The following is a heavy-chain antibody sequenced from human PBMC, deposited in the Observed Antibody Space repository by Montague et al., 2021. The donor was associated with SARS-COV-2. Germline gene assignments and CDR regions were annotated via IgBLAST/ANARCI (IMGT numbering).Heavy chain of an antibody. D-gene: IGHD3-16*01. Sequence: SETLSLTCAVAGGSFSGYYWTWIRQSLGKGLEWIAEINHSGTTHYNFNLSLRSSVTISMDTSKSQFSLKVTSVTAADTGVYYCARWDPQTLTLIRLRGKSASDXWGQGTLVTVSS. CDR2: INHSGTTHY. V-gene: IGHV4-34*01. CDR3: ARWDPQTLTLIRLRGKSASDX. CDR1: GGSFSGYY. J-gene: IGHJ4*02.